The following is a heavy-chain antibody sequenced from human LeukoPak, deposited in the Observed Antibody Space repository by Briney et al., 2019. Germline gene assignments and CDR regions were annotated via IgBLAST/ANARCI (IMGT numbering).Heavy chain of an antibody. CDR1: GGTFSSYA. V-gene: IGHV1-69*04. CDR3: ARGSLRAMAPYYYYGMDV. CDR2: IIPILGIA. J-gene: IGHJ6*02. D-gene: IGHD5-18*01. Sequence: SVKVSCKASGGTFSSYAISWVRQAPGQGLEWMGRIIPILGIANYAQKFQGRVTITADKSTSTAYMELSSLRSEDTAVYYCARGSLRAMAPYYYYGMDVWGQGTTVTVSS.